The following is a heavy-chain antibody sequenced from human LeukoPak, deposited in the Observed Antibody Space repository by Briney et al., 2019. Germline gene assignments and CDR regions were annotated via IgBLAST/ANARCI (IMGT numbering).Heavy chain of an antibody. V-gene: IGHV3-74*01. CDR3: AREGDYYFDY. CDR1: GFTFSSYW. Sequence: GGSLRLSCAASGFTFSSYWMHWVRQAPGKWLVWVSRIKSDGSNTNYADSVKGRFTISRDNAKNSLYLQMNSLRVEDTALYYCAREGDYYFDYWGQGSLVTVSS. D-gene: IGHD3-16*01. J-gene: IGHJ4*02. CDR2: IKSDGSNT.